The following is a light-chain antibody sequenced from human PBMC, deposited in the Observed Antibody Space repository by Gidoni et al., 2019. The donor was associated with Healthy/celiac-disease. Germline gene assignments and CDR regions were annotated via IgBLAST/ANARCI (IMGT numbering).Light chain of an antibody. J-gene: IGKJ3*01. CDR1: QSVSSN. V-gene: IGKV3-15*01. Sequence: EIVMTQSPATLSVSPGERATLSCRASQSVSSNLAWYQQKPGQAPRLLIYGASTRATGIPARFSGSGSGTEFTLTISSLQSEDFAVYYCQHRDTFGPXTKVDIK. CDR3: QHRDT. CDR2: GAS.